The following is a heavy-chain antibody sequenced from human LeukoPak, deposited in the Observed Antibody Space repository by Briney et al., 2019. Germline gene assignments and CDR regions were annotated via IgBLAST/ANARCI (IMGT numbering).Heavy chain of an antibody. V-gene: IGHV3-48*03. Sequence: GGSLRLSCAASGFTFSSYEMNWVRQAPGKGLEWVSYISSSGSTIYYADSVKGRFTISRDNAKNSLYLQMNSLRAEDTAVYYCARDSHQSVGAPYNWFDPWGQGTLVTVSS. CDR3: ARDSHQSVGAPYNWFDP. J-gene: IGHJ5*02. D-gene: IGHD1-26*01. CDR2: ISSSGSTI. CDR1: GFTFSSYE.